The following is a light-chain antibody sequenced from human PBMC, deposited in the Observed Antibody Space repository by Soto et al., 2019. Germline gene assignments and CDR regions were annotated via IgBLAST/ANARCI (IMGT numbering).Light chain of an antibody. CDR3: QQYYSSAPWT. Sequence: EIVLTQSPGTLSLSPGERATLSCRASQSISSSYFAWYQQKPGQAPRLLIYGASTRATGIPDRFSGSGSGTDFTLTISRLEPEDFAVYYCQQYYSSAPWTIGQGTKVEIK. V-gene: IGKV3-20*01. CDR1: QSISSSY. CDR2: GAS. J-gene: IGKJ1*01.